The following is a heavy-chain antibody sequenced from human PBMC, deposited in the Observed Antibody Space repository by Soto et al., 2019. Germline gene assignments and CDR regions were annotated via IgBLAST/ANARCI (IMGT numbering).Heavy chain of an antibody. D-gene: IGHD2-15*01. J-gene: IGHJ2*01. CDR3: ARVGVVTASPAYWYFDL. CDR2: LYYTGTT. V-gene: IGHV4-31*03. CDR1: GASITSGGYF. Sequence: QVVLQESGPGPVKPSETLSLTCTVSGASITSGGYFWSWIRQFPGKGLEWIGDLYYTGTTSYNPSLRSRLARSANTSKNQFSLRLTSVTAADTAVYYCARVGVVTASPAYWYFDLWGRGTLVTVSA.